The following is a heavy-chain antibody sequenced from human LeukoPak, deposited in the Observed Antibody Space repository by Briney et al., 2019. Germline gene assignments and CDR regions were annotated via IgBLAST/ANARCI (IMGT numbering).Heavy chain of an antibody. CDR1: GASINNNF. J-gene: IGHJ5*02. CDR2: IYSSGSA. D-gene: IGHD3-22*01. Sequence: SETLSLTCTVSGASINNNFWTWIRQPPGKGLEWIGYIYSSGSANYNPSLKSRVTISGDTSKNQISLKLTSATAADTAVYFCARHRDYYDTWGQGTLVTVSS. V-gene: IGHV4-59*08. CDR3: ARHRDYYDT.